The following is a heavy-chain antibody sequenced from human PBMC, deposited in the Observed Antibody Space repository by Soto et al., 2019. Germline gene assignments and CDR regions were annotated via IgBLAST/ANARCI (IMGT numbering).Heavy chain of an antibody. J-gene: IGHJ4*02. V-gene: IGHV6-1*01. D-gene: IGHD3-3*01. CDR2: TYYRSKWYN. CDR3: ARDPTVLEWLSYYFDY. CDR1: GDSVSSNSAA. Sequence: SQTLSLTCAISGDSVSSNSAAWNWIRQSPSRGLEWLGRTYYRSKWYNDYAVSVKSRITINPDTSKNQFSLQLNSVTPEDTAVYYCARDPTVLEWLSYYFDYWGQGTLVTVSS.